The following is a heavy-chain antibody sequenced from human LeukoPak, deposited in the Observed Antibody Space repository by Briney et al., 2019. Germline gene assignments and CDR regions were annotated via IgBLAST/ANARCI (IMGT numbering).Heavy chain of an antibody. J-gene: IGHJ4*02. CDR3: AKDDGGLRSEVYFDY. CDR2: ISGSGGST. D-gene: IGHD4-17*01. V-gene: IGHV3-23*01. Sequence: GGSLRLSCAASGFTFSSYSISWVRQAPGKGLEWGSAISGSGGSTYYADSVKGRFTISRDNSKNTLYLQMDSLRAEDTAVYYCAKDDGGLRSEVYFDYWGQGTLVTVSS. CDR1: GFTFSSYS.